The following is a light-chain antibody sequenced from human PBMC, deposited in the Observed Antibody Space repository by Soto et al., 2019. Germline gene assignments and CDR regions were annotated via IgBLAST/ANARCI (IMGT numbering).Light chain of an antibody. V-gene: IGKV3-15*01. Sequence: EIVMTQSPATLSVSPGERATLSCRASQSVSGNLAWYQQKPGQAPRLLIYGASTSATGIPARFSRSGSGTEFTLTFSSLQSEDFAVYYWQQYNSWSPACGQGTKVEIK. CDR1: QSVSGN. CDR3: QQYNSWSPA. J-gene: IGKJ1*01. CDR2: GAS.